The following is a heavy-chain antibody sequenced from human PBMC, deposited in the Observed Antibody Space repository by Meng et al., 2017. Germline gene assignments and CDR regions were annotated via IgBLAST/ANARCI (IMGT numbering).Heavy chain of an antibody. CDR2: IYTSGST. J-gene: IGHJ4*02. V-gene: IGHV4-61*02. D-gene: IGHD3-3*01. Sequence: SETLSLTCTVSGGSISSGSYYWSWIRQPAGKGLEWIGRIYTSGSTNYNPSLKSQVTISVDTSKNQFSLKLSSVTAADTDVYYWARVGWFYDYWGQGTMVTVSS. CDR3: ARVGWFYDY. CDR1: GGSISSGSYY.